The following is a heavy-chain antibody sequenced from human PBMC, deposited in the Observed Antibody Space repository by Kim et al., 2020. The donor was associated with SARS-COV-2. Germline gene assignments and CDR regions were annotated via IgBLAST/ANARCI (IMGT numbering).Heavy chain of an antibody. D-gene: IGHD3-10*01. J-gene: IGHJ6*02. CDR3: ARDSLEMEIGELLSPRGMDV. V-gene: IGHV4-31*03. Sequence: SETLSLTCTVSGGSISSGGYYWSWIRQHPGKGLEWIGYIYYSGSTYYNPSLKSRVTISVDTSKNQFSLKLSSVTAADTAVYYCARDSLEMEIGELLSPRGMDVWGQGTTVTVSS. CDR2: IYYSGST. CDR1: GGSISSGGYY.